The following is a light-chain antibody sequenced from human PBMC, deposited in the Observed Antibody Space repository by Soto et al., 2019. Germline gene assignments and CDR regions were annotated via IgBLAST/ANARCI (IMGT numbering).Light chain of an antibody. CDR1: QGIGSW. CDR2: NAS. J-gene: IGKJ4*01. V-gene: IGKV1-12*01. CDR3: QQAYSFHRT. Sequence: DIQMTQSPSSVAASVGDRVTITCRASQGIGSWLAWYQQKPGKAPKLLISNASNLQGGVPSRFSGSASGTDFSLTISSLQPEDFAAYYCQQAYSFHRTFGGGTKVEVK.